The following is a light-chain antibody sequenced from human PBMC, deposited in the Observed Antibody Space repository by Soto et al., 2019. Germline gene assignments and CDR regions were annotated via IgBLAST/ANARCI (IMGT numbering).Light chain of an antibody. CDR3: RSFDTSLTNPYV. Sequence: QSVLTQPPSVSGAPGQRVTISCTGSSSNIGAGYDVHWYQQLPGAAPKLLIYGNTNRPSGVPDRFSGSKSGTSASLAITGLQAEDEGDYYCRSFDTSLTNPYVFGTGTKVT. V-gene: IGLV1-40*01. CDR1: SSNIGAGYD. CDR2: GNT. J-gene: IGLJ1*01.